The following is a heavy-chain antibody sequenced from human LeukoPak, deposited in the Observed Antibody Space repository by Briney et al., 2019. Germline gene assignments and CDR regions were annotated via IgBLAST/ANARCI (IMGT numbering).Heavy chain of an antibody. Sequence: KPSETLYLTCTVSGGSISSSSYSWGWIRTSPGKRLEWRGSLYYIGSTYYSPSLKRRVTISVDTSKNQFSLKLSSVTAADTAVNYCATLGFVVVVAATSHFDYWGQGTLVTVSS. D-gene: IGHD2-15*01. CDR2: LYYIGST. CDR3: ATLGFVVVVAATSHFDY. V-gene: IGHV4-39*01. CDR1: GGSISSSSYS. J-gene: IGHJ4*02.